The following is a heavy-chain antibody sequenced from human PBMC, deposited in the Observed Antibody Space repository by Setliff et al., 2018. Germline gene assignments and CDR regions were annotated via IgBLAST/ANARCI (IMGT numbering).Heavy chain of an antibody. Sequence: ASVKVSCKVSGYTFTDYYMHWVQQAPGKGLEWMGLVDPEDGETIYAEKFQGRVTITTDTSTDTAYMELSSLRSEDTAVYYCARVGGDNDYWGQGTMVTVSS. CDR2: VDPEDGET. J-gene: IGHJ4*03. D-gene: IGHD3-16*01. CDR1: GYTFTDYY. CDR3: ARVGGDNDY. V-gene: IGHV1-69-2*01.